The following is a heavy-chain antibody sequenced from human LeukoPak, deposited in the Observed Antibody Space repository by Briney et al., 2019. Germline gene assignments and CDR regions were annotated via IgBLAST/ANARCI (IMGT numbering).Heavy chain of an antibody. CDR2: INPNSGDI. D-gene: IGHD3-22*01. J-gene: IGHJ4*02. CDR1: GYPFIGYY. Sequence: ASVKVSCKTSGYPFIGYYVHWVRQAPGQGLEWMGWINPNSGDIYYAQKFQGRVTMTSDTSITTAYMELSRLISDDTAVYYCARAHPYYDSSGFHPGSFDYRGQGTLVTVSS. CDR3: ARAHPYYDSSGFHPGSFDY. V-gene: IGHV1-2*02.